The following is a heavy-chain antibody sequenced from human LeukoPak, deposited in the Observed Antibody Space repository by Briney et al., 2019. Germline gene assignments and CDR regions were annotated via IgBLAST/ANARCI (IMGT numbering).Heavy chain of an antibody. CDR1: GYTFTGYY. J-gene: IGHJ5*02. Sequence: ASVKVSCKASGYTFTGYYMHWVRQAPGQGLEWMGWINANSGGTNYAQKFQGRVTMTRDTSISTAYMELSRLRSDDTAVYYCASGPYSYGPNWFDAWGQGTLVTVSS. D-gene: IGHD5-18*01. V-gene: IGHV1-2*02. CDR2: INANSGGT. CDR3: ASGPYSYGPNWFDA.